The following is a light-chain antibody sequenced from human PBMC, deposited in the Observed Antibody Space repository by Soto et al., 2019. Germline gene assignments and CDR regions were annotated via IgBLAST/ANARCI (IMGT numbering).Light chain of an antibody. CDR2: GAS. CDR1: QSVTSSY. Sequence: DIVLTQSPGTLSLSPGERATLSCKCSQSVTSSYLAWWQQKSGQAPRLIIYGASSRATGIPDRLSGSWSGTDCTLTISRLEPEDVAVYFCQQYGSSPTTLGQGTKVDIK. V-gene: IGKV3-20*01. CDR3: QQYGSSPTT. J-gene: IGKJ1*01.